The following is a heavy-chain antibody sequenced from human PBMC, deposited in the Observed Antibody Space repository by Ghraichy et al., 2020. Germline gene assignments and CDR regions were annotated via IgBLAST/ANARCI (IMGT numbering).Heavy chain of an antibody. CDR1: GLIFGSYW. D-gene: IGHD3-10*01. V-gene: IGHV3-7*03. Sequence: GGSLRLSCAASGLIFGSYWMTWVRPAPGKGLEWVANINQDGREKYYVGSVKGRFTISRDNAKNSLYLQMNNLSAEDTAVYYCSSGDTFDIWGRGTMVSVSS. CDR3: SSGDTFDI. CDR2: INQDGREK. J-gene: IGHJ3*02.